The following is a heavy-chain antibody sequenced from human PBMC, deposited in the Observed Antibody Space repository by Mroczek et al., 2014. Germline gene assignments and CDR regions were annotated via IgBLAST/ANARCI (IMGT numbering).Heavy chain of an antibody. CDR2: IRSKAYGGTT. CDR1: GFTFGDYA. J-gene: IGHJ4*02. D-gene: IGHD3-10*01. CDR3: TRDGRGLLWFGELLSVDY. Sequence: VQLVESGGGLVQPGRSLRLSCTASGFTFGDYAMSWFRQAPGKGLEWVGFIRSKAYGGTTEYAASVKGRFTISRDDSKSIAYLQMNSLKTEDTAVYYCTRDGRGLLWFGELLSVDYWGQGTLVTVSS. V-gene: IGHV3-49*03.